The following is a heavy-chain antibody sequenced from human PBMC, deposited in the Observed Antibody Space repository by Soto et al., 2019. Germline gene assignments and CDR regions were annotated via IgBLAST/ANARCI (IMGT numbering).Heavy chain of an antibody. Sequence: PGGSLRLSCAASGFTFRSYAMHWVRQAPGKGLECVAVISHDGSNKFYRDYVKGRFTISRDNSKNTLYLQINSLRYEDTAVYYCARGDREDIAVVIGVRPGEYGVDVCGQGTTVTV. CDR1: GFTFRSYA. D-gene: IGHD2-15*01. J-gene: IGHJ6*02. CDR3: ARGDREDIAVVIGVRPGEYGVDV. V-gene: IGHV3-30-3*01. CDR2: ISHDGSNK.